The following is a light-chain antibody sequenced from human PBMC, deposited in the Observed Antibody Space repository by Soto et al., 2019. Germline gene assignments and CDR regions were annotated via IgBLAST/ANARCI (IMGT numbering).Light chain of an antibody. CDR3: SSYTSSSTRV. Sequence: QSALTQPASVSGSPGQSITISCTGDSSDVGGYNYVSWYQQHPGKAPKLMIYEVSNRPSGVSNRFSGSKSGNTASLTISGLQAEDAADYYCSSYTSSSTRVFGGGTKVTVL. CDR1: SSDVGGYNY. J-gene: IGLJ3*02. CDR2: EVS. V-gene: IGLV2-14*01.